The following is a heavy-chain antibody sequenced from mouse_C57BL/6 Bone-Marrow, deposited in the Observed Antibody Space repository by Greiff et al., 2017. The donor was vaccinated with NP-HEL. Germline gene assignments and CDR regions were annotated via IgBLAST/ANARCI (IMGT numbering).Heavy chain of an antibody. CDR3: ARRIYYGSLFDY. Sequence: QVQLQQPGTELVKPGASVKLSCKASGFTFTRYWMPWVKQRPGQGLEWIGYINPSNGGTNYTAKFKSKATLTVDKSSSTAYMQLSSLTSEDSAVYYCARRIYYGSLFDYWGQGTTLTVSS. CDR1: GFTFTRYW. D-gene: IGHD1-1*01. J-gene: IGHJ2*01. CDR2: INPSNGGT. V-gene: IGHV1-53*01.